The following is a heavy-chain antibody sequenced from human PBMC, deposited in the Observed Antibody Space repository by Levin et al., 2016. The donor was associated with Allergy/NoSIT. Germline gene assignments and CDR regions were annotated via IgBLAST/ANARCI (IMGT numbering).Heavy chain of an antibody. Sequence: GESLKISCAASGFTVSNNFMSWVRQAPGKGLEGVSVIYSRGEIHYADSVKGRFSITRDNAENSLYLQMNSLRADDTAIYYCAREYNSNYNHFDSWGQGTLVTVSS. J-gene: IGHJ4*02. CDR2: IYSRGEI. V-gene: IGHV3-66*01. CDR3: AREYNSNYNHFDS. D-gene: IGHD1-7*01. CDR1: GFTVSNNF.